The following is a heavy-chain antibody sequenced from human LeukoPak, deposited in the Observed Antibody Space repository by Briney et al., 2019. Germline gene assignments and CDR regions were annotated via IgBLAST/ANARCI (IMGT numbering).Heavy chain of an antibody. Sequence: SETQSLTCTVSGGSISSYYWSWIRQPAGKGLEWIGRIYTSGSTNYNPSLKSRVTISVDKSKNQFSLKLSSVTAADTAVYYCARDRGGSGYLFDYWGQGTLVTVSS. D-gene: IGHD5-12*01. V-gene: IGHV4-4*07. CDR1: GGSISSYY. CDR2: IYTSGST. J-gene: IGHJ4*02. CDR3: ARDRGGSGYLFDY.